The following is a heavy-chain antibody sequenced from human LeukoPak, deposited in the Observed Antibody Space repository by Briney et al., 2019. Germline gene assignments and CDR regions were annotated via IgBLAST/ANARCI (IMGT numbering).Heavy chain of an antibody. CDR3: ARGLLAYCGGDCFGLDY. V-gene: IGHV1-18*01. Sequence: ASVKVSCKASGYTFTSYGISWVRQAPGQGLEWMGWISAYNGNTNYAQKLQGRVTMTRDMSTSTVYMELSSLRSEDTAVYYCARGLLAYCGGDCFGLDYWGQGTLVTVSS. CDR1: GYTFTSYG. CDR2: ISAYNGNT. D-gene: IGHD2-21*02. J-gene: IGHJ4*02.